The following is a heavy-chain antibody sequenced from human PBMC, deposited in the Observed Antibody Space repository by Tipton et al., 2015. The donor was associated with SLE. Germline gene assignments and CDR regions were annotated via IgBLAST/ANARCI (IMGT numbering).Heavy chain of an antibody. CDR1: GGSITSNKW. V-gene: IGHV4-4*02. J-gene: IGHJ4*02. Sequence: TLSLTCGVSGGSITSNKWWTWVRQSPGKGLEWIGEISHSGDTDYNPSLKSRVTMSVDKSKHQFSLKLSSVTAADTAVYYCARVAQGTLTVYSIDYWGQGTLVTVSS. CDR3: ARVAQGTLTVYSIDY. D-gene: IGHD2-15*01. CDR2: ISHSGDT.